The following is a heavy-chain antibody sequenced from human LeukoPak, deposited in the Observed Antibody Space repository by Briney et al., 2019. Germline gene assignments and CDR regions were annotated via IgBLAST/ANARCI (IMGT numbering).Heavy chain of an antibody. CDR1: GGSLSSSSYY. Sequence: SETLSLTCTVSGGSLSSSSYYWGWIRQPPGKGLEWIGSIYYSGSTYYNPSLKSRVTISVDTSKNQFSLKLSSVTAADTAVYYCARRYCSSTSCHQYYYYMDVWGKGTTVTVSS. J-gene: IGHJ6*03. CDR3: ARRYCSSTSCHQYYYYMDV. CDR2: IYYSGST. V-gene: IGHV4-39*01. D-gene: IGHD2-2*01.